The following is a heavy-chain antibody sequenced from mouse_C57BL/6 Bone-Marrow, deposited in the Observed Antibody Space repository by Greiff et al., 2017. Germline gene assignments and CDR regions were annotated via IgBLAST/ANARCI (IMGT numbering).Heavy chain of an antibody. CDR2: IRMKSDNYAT. Sequence: EVQLVESGGGLVQPGGSMKLSCVASGFTFSNYWMNWVRQSPEKGLEWVAQIRMKSDNYATNYAESVKGRFTISRDDSKSSVYLQMNNLRAEDTGSYYCTCWYGSTYYAMDYWGQGTSVTVSS. CDR3: TCWYGSTYYAMDY. CDR1: GFTFSNYW. J-gene: IGHJ4*01. D-gene: IGHD1-1*01. V-gene: IGHV6-3*01.